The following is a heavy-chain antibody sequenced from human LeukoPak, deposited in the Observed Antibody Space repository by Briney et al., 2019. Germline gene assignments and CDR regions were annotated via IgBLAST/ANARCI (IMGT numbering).Heavy chain of an antibody. D-gene: IGHD3-22*01. V-gene: IGHV4-59*01. CDR3: ATYSSGYYYVAY. CDR2: IYYSGST. J-gene: IGHJ4*02. CDR1: GGSISIYY. Sequence: SETLSLTCTVSGGSISIYYWSWIRQPPGKGLEWIGYIYYSGSTNYNPSLKSRVSISVDTSKNQFSLKLSSVTAADTAVYYCATYSSGYYYVAYWGQGTLVTVSS.